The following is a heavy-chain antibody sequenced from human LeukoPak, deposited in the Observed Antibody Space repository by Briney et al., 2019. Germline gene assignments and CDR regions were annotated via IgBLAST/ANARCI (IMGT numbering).Heavy chain of an antibody. CDR1: GFTFSSYS. D-gene: IGHD1-7*01. CDR2: ISTSSSYI. V-gene: IGHV3-21*01. J-gene: IGHJ5*02. CDR3: ARDSENVSGTTPWFDP. Sequence: GGSLRLSCAASGFTFSSYSLTWVRQAPGKGLEWVSSISTSSSYIYYADSVKGRFTISRDNARKSLYLQMNSLRAEDTAVYYCARDSENVSGTTPWFDPWGQGTLVTVSS.